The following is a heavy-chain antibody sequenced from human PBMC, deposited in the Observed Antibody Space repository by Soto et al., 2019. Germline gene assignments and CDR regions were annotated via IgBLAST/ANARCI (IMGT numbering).Heavy chain of an antibody. J-gene: IGHJ4*02. CDR3: ATHQWSEVPFTYYFDY. Sequence: ASVKVSCKVSGYTLTELSMHWVRQAPGKGLEWMGGFDPEDGETIYAQKFQGRVTMTEDTSTDTAYMELSSLRSEDTAVYYCATHQWSEVPFTYYFDYWGQGTLVTVSS. D-gene: IGHD2-15*01. CDR2: FDPEDGET. CDR1: GYTLTELS. V-gene: IGHV1-24*01.